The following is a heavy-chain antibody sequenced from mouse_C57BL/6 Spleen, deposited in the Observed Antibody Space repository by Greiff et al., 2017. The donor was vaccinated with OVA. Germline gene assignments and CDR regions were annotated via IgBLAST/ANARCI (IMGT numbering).Heavy chain of an antibody. V-gene: IGHV3-6*01. Sequence: DVQLVESGPGLVKPSQSLSLTCSVTGYSITSGYYWNWIRQFPGNKLEWMGYISYDGSNKYNPSRKNRISITRDTSKNQFFLKLNSVTTEDTATYYCARGGDYDGRFDYWGQGTTLTVSS. CDR1: GYSITSGYY. J-gene: IGHJ2*01. CDR2: ISYDGSN. CDR3: ARGGDYDGRFDY. D-gene: IGHD2-4*01.